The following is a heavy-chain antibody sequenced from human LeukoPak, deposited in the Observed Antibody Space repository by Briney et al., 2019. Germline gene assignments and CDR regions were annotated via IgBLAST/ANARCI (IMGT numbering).Heavy chain of an antibody. J-gene: IGHJ4*02. D-gene: IGHD3-10*01. CDR3: AMWFRASVLGGFDY. CDR1: GYTLTELS. CDR2: FDPEDGET. Sequence: GAPVKVSCKVSGYTLTELSMHWVRQAPGKGLEWMGGFDPEDGETIYAQKFQGRVTMTEDTSTDTAYMELSSLRSEDTAVYYCAMWFRASVLGGFDYWGQGTLVTVSS. V-gene: IGHV1-24*01.